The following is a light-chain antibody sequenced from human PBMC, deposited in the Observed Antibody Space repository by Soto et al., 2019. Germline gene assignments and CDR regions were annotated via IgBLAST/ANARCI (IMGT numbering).Light chain of an antibody. CDR2: GNS. Sequence: QSVLTQPPSVSGAPGQRVTISCTGSSSNIGAGYDVHWYQQLPGTAPKLLIYGNSNRPSGVPDRFSGSKSGTSASLAITGLQAEDEADYYSQSYDSSLRGHVVFGGGTKLTVL. J-gene: IGLJ2*01. V-gene: IGLV1-40*01. CDR1: SSNIGAGYD. CDR3: QSYDSSLRGHVV.